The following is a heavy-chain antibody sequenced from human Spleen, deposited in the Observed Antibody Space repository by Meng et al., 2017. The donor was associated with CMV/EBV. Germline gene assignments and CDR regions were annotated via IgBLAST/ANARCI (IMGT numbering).Heavy chain of an antibody. CDR1: GVIFSTYT. CDR3: TSSTSHVDTAMVTDHGMDV. CDR2: ITRGGSVR. J-gene: IGHJ6*02. V-gene: IGHV3-48*01. D-gene: IGHD5-18*01. Sequence: GESLKISCEASGVIFSTYTMNWVRQAPGKGLEWVAYITRGGSVRYYADFVKGRFTVSRENAWNSLFLQMNSLRAEDTAEYYCTSSTSHVDTAMVTDHGMDVWGQGTTVTVSS.